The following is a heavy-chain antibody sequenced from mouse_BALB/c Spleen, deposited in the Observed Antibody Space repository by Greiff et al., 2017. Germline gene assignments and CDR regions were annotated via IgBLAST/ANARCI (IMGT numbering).Heavy chain of an antibody. V-gene: IGHV5-17*02. CDR2: ISSGSSTI. CDR1: GFTFSSFG. D-gene: IGHD1-1*01. J-gene: IGHJ2*01. CDR3: ARRDYYGSSHYFDY. Sequence: EVKLVESGGGLVQPGGSRKLSCAASGFTFSSFGMHWVRQAPEKGLEWVAYISSGSSTIYYADTVKGRFTISRDNPKNTLFLQMTSLRSEDTAMYYCARRDYYGSSHYFDYWGQGTTLTVSS.